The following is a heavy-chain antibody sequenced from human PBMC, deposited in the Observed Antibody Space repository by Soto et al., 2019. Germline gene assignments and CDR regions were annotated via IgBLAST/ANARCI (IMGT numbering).Heavy chain of an antibody. CDR3: ARVPKEPASSWYEVGWFDP. Sequence: EVQLVESGGGLVQPGGSLRLSCAASGFTFSSYWMSWVRQAPGKGLEWVANIKQDGSEKYYVDSVKGRFTISRDNAKNSLYLQMNSLRAEDTAVYYCARVPKEPASSWYEVGWFDPWGQGTLVTVSS. D-gene: IGHD6-13*01. CDR1: GFTFSSYW. J-gene: IGHJ5*02. CDR2: IKQDGSEK. V-gene: IGHV3-7*01.